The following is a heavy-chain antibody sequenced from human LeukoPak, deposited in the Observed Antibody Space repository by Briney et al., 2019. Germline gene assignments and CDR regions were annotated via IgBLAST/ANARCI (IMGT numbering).Heavy chain of an antibody. CDR1: GGSISSYY. D-gene: IGHD5-12*01. J-gene: IGHJ6*03. CDR2: IHYTGAT. Sequence: SETPSLTCTVSGGSISSYYWSWIRQPPGKGLEWIAYIHYTGATNYNPSLKSRVTISLDTSKNQFSLKLSSVTAADTAVYYCARDDGYSGYDSGGGGFYYYYYMDVWGKGTTVTVSS. CDR3: ARDDGYSGYDSGGGGFYYYYYMDV. V-gene: IGHV4-59*12.